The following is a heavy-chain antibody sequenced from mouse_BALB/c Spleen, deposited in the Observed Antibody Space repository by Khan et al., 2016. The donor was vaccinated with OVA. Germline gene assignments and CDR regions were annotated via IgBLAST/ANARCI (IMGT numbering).Heavy chain of an antibody. J-gene: IGHJ3*01. CDR2: VSSLAYNF. V-gene: IGHV5-15*02. CDR1: GFTFSDYG. CDR3: ARGGKGGFAY. Sequence: EVELVESGGGLVQSGGSRKLSCAASGFTFSDYGMAWVRQAPGKGPEWVAFVSSLAYNFYYADTVTGRFTISRENAKNTLYLEMSSLRSEDTAMYYCARGGKGGFAYWGQGTLVTVSA.